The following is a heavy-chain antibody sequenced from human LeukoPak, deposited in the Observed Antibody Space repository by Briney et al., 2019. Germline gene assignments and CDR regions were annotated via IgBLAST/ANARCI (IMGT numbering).Heavy chain of an antibody. CDR2: IYSGGST. CDR1: GFTVSSNY. J-gene: IGHJ3*02. V-gene: IGHV3-53*01. D-gene: IGHD6-13*01. Sequence: GGSLRLSCAASGFTVSSNYMSWVRQAPGKGLEGVSVIYSGGSTYSADSVKGRFTISRDNSKNTLYLQMNSLRAEDTAVYYCARIRIAAAGHDAFDIWGQGTMVTVSS. CDR3: ARIRIAAAGHDAFDI.